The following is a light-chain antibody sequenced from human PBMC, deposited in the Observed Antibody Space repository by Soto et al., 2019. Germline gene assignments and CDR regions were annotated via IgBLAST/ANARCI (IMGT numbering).Light chain of an antibody. CDR1: TGAVTSGYY. V-gene: IGLV7-43*01. J-gene: IGLJ3*02. CDR3: LLYYGGAQV. Sequence: QAVVTQEPSLTVSPGETVTLTCASSTGAVTSGYYPNWFQQKPGQAPRPLIYSINNKHSWTPDRFSGSLLGDKAALTLSGVQPEDEAEYYCLLYYGGAQVFGGGTKVTVL. CDR2: SIN.